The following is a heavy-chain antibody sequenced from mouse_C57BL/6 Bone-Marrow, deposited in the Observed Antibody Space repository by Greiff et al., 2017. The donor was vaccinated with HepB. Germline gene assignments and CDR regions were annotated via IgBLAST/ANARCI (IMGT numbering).Heavy chain of an antibody. CDR3: ARHGARAMDY. D-gene: IGHD3-1*01. CDR1: GFTFSSYT. J-gene: IGHJ4*01. CDR2: ISGGGGNT. Sequence: EVQLQESGGGLVKPGGSLKLSCAASGFTFSSYTMSWVRQTPEKRLEWVATISGGGGNTYYPDSVKGRFTISRDNAKNTLYLQMSSLRSEDTALYYCARHGARAMDYWGQGTSVTVSS. V-gene: IGHV5-9*01.